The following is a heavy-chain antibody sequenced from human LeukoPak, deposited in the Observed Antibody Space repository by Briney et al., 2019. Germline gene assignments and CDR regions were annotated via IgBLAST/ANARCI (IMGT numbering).Heavy chain of an antibody. CDR1: GGTFSSYA. D-gene: IGHD5-18*01. Sequence: GSSVKVSCKASGGTFSSYAISWVRQAPGQGLEWMGRIIPILGIANYAQKFQGRVTITADKSTSTAYMELSSLRSEDTAVYYCARATLRGYSYNDAFDIWGQGTMVTVSS. CDR2: IIPILGIA. CDR3: ARATLRGYSYNDAFDI. J-gene: IGHJ3*02. V-gene: IGHV1-69*04.